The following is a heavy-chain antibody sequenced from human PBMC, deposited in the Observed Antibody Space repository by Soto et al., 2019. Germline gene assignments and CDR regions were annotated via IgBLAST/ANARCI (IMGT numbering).Heavy chain of an antibody. CDR2: ISGSGDTI. Sequence: EVQVLESGGGLVQPGGSLRLSCVASGFTFSDFAMSWVRQAPGKGLEWGSSISGSGDTIYYTDSVKGRFTISRDNSNNTLYLQMHSLRADDTAEYFCAKLRGDGWHFHYWGQGTLVAVSS. D-gene: IGHD6-19*01. V-gene: IGHV3-23*01. CDR1: GFTFSDFA. CDR3: AKLRGDGWHFHY. J-gene: IGHJ4*02.